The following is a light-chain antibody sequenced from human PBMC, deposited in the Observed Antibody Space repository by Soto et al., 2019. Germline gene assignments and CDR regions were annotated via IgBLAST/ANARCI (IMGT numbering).Light chain of an antibody. V-gene: IGKV1-27*01. CDR1: QGISNY. CDR3: QKYTNVPA. Sequence: DIQMTQSPSSLSASVGDRVTITCRASQGISNYLAWYQQIPGKVPKLLISAASTLQSGVPSRFSGSGSGTDCTLTISSLQPEDVATYYCQKYTNVPAFGGGTKLEIK. CDR2: AAS. J-gene: IGKJ4*01.